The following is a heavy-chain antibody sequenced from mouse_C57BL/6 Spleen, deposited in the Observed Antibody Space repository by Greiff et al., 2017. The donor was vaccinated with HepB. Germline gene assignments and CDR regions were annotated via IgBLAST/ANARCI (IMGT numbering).Heavy chain of an antibody. Sequence: EVKVEESGGGLVKPGGSLKLSCAASGFTFSDYGMHWVRQAPEKGLEWVAYISSGSSTIYYADTVKGRFTISRDNAKNTLFLQMTSLRSEDTAMYYCARRVLSYYAMDYWGQGTSVTVSS. D-gene: IGHD1-1*02. CDR3: ARRVLSYYAMDY. CDR1: GFTFSDYG. CDR2: ISSGSSTI. V-gene: IGHV5-17*01. J-gene: IGHJ4*01.